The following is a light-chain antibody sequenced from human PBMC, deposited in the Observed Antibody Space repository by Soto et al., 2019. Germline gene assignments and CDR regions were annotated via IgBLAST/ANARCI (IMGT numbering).Light chain of an antibody. CDR1: QSVNSNY. J-gene: IGKJ3*01. Sequence: EIVLAQSPGNLYLSPGERATLSGRSSQSVNSNYLAWHQQKPGQAPRLLIYGVSSRATGIPDRFSGSGSGTDFTLTISRLEPEDFAVYYCQQYGNSGVTFGPGTKVDI. CDR2: GVS. CDR3: QQYGNSGVT. V-gene: IGKV3-20*01.